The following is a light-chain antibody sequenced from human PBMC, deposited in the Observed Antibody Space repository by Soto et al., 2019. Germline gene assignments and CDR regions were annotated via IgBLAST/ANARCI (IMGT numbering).Light chain of an antibody. Sequence: QSVLTQPPSASGTPGQRVTISCSGSSSNIGSNYVYWYQQLPGTAHKLLIYRNNQRPSGVPDRFSGSKSGTSASLAISGLRSGDEADYYCAAWDDSLSVVFGGGTKLTVL. CDR1: SSNIGSNY. V-gene: IGLV1-47*01. CDR2: RNN. CDR3: AAWDDSLSVV. J-gene: IGLJ2*01.